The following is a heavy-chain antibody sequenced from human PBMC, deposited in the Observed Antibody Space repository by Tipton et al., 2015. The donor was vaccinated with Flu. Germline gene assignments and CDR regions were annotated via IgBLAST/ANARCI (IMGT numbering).Heavy chain of an antibody. V-gene: IGHV1-8*01. CDR3: ANTAMVTSDDAFDI. Sequence: QLVQSGAEVKKPGASVKVSCKASGYTFTSYDINWVRQATGQGLEWMGWMNPNRGNTGYAQKFQGRVTMTRNTSISTAYMELSSLRSEDTAVYYCANTAMVTSDDAFDIWGQGTMVTVSS. J-gene: IGHJ3*02. CDR2: MNPNRGNT. D-gene: IGHD5-18*01. CDR1: GYTFTSYD.